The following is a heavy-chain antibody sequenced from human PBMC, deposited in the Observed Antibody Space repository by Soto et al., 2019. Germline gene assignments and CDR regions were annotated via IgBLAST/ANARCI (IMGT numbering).Heavy chain of an antibody. CDR3: ARGGVVGYFDWLSYNWFDP. Sequence: GASVKVSCKASGYTFTSYGISWVRQAPGQGLEWMGWISAYNGNTNYAQKLQGRVTMTTDTSTSTAYMELRSLRSDDTAVYYCARGGVVGYFDWLSYNWFDPWGQGTLVTVSS. J-gene: IGHJ5*02. V-gene: IGHV1-18*01. CDR1: GYTFTSYG. CDR2: ISAYNGNT. D-gene: IGHD3-9*01.